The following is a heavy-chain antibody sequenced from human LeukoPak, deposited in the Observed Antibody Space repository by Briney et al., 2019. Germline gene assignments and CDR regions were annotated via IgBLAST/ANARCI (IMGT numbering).Heavy chain of an antibody. CDR1: GLTFSDYY. D-gene: IGHD3-22*01. CDR3: ARSTTYYDSSGNDY. J-gene: IGHJ4*02. Sequence: KSGGSLRLSCAASGLTFSDYYMSWIRQAPGKGLEWVSCISSSSSYTNYADSVKGRFTISRDNAKNSLYLQMNSLRAEDTAVYYCARSTTYYDSSGNDYWGQGTLVTVSS. CDR2: ISSSSSYT. V-gene: IGHV3-11*03.